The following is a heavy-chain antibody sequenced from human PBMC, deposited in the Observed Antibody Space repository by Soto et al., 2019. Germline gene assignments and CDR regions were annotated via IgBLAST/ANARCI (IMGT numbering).Heavy chain of an antibody. CDR3: XXXXXXXDGKWFFDY. CDR2: ILHTGHT. V-gene: IGHV4-4*02. Sequence: QVQLQESGPGLVEPSGTLSLTCGVSGDSFSSSNWWTWIRQPPGKGLEWIGDILHTGHTDYSPSLRSRITISIDTSKKEXXXXXXXXXXXXXXXXXXXXXXXXXDGKWFFDYWGPGALVTVSS. J-gene: IGHJ4*02. CDR1: GDSFSSSNW. D-gene: IGHD3-22*01.